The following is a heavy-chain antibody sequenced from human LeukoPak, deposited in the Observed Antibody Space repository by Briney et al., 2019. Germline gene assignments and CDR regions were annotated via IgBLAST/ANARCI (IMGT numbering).Heavy chain of an antibody. D-gene: IGHD6-13*01. V-gene: IGHV1-69*05. CDR3: ARDLTYSSSWHAFGY. J-gene: IGHJ4*02. CDR2: IIPIFGTA. CDR1: GGTFSSYA. Sequence: SVKVSCKAPGGTFSSYAISWVRQAPGQGLEWMGGIIPIFGTANYAQKFQGRVTITTDESTSTAYMELSSLRSEDTAVYYCARDLTYSSSWHAFGYWGQGTLVTVSS.